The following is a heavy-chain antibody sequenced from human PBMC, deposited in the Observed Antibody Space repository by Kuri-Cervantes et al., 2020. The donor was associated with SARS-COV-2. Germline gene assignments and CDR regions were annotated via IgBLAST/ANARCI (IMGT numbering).Heavy chain of an antibody. J-gene: IGHJ4*02. CDR3: ARGEGYSNHFDY. Sequence: SETLSLTCAVYGGSFSGYYWSWIRQPPGKGLGWIGEINHSGSTNYNPSLKSRVTISVDTSKNQFSLKLSSVTDADTDVYYCARGEGYSNHFDYWGQGTLVTVSS. V-gene: IGHV4-34*01. D-gene: IGHD6-13*01. CDR1: GGSFSGYY. CDR2: INHSGST.